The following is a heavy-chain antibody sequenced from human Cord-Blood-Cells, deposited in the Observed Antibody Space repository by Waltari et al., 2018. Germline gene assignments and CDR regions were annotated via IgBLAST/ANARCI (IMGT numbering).Heavy chain of an antibody. V-gene: IGHV4-34*01. CDR1: GGSFSAYY. Sequence: QVQLQQWGAGLLKPSETLSLTCAVYGGSFSAYYCRWIRQPPGKGLEWIGEINHSGSTNYNPSLKSRFTISVDTSKNQFSLKLSSVTAADTAVYYCARLFSSRDDYWGQGTLVTVSS. J-gene: IGHJ4*02. D-gene: IGHD6-6*01. CDR2: INHSGST. CDR3: ARLFSSRDDY.